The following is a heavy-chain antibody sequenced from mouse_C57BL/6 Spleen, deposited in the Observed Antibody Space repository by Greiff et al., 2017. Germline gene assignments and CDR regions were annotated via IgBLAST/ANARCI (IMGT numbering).Heavy chain of an antibody. CDR3: AGVAKYFDV. D-gene: IGHD1-1*01. J-gene: IGHJ1*03. CDR1: GYTFTSYW. Sequence: QVQLQQPGAELVRPGTSVKLSCKASGYTFTSYWMHWVKQRPGQGLEWIGVIDPSDSYTNYNQKFKGKATLTVDTSSSTAYMQLSSLTSEDSAVYYCAGVAKYFDVWGTGTTVTVSS. CDR2: IDPSDSYT. V-gene: IGHV1-59*01.